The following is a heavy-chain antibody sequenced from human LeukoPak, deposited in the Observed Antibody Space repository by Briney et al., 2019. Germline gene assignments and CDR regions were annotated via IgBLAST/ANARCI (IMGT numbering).Heavy chain of an antibody. Sequence: GGSLGLSCAASGFTFNNYWMSGVRQAPGRGREWVANIKQDGSEKYYMESVKGRFTISRDNAKNSLYLQMTSLRAEDTAVYYCAREPTPDFYYYYMDVWGKGTTVTVSS. CDR3: AREPTPDFYYYYMDV. J-gene: IGHJ6*03. CDR2: IKQDGSEK. V-gene: IGHV3-7*01. D-gene: IGHD2-2*01. CDR1: GFTFNNYW.